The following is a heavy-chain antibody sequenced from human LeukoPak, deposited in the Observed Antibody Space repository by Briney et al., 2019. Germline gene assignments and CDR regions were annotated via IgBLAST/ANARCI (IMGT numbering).Heavy chain of an antibody. J-gene: IGHJ4*02. CDR2: INPNSGGT. CDR3: ARGTGYGDYPVDY. D-gene: IGHD4-17*01. Sequence: GLEWMGWINPNSGGTNYAQKFQGRVTMTRDTSISTAYMELSRLRSDDTAVYYCARGTGYGDYPVDYWGQGTLVTVSS. V-gene: IGHV1-2*02.